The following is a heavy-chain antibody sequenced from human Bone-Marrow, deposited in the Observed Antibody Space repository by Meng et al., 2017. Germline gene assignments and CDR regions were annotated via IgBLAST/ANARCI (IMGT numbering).Heavy chain of an antibody. CDR2: INPNSGGT. D-gene: IGHD6-25*01. Sequence: GKRGQCGAEVTNLGAPGKASCNASVYTFPDYWLHWVRQAPGQGLEWMGRINPNSGGTNYAQKFQGRVTMTRDTSISTAYMELSGLRSDDTAMYYCARDEDISAAGKLFGDYWGQGTLVTVSS. J-gene: IGHJ4*02. CDR3: ARDEDISAAGKLFGDY. V-gene: IGHV1-2*06. CDR1: VYTFPDYW.